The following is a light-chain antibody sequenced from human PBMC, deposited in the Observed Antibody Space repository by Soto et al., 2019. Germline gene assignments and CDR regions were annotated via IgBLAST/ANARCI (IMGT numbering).Light chain of an antibody. CDR1: QGISTW. CDR3: QQYNNWPPT. Sequence: DIQMTQSPSSLSASVGDRVTITCRASQGISTWLAWYQQKPEKAPKTLIFDASNLQSGVPSRFSGSGSGTDFTLTISSLQSEDFAVYYCQQYNNWPPTFGGGTKVEIK. V-gene: IGKV1D-16*01. CDR2: DAS. J-gene: IGKJ4*01.